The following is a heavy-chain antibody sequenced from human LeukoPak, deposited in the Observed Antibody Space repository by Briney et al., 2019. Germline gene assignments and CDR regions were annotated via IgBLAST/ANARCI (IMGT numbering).Heavy chain of an antibody. CDR3: ARARDGSAFDI. Sequence: SETLSLTCTVSGGSIGSYYWSWIRQPPGKGLEWIGYIYYSGSTNYNPSLKSRVTISVDTSKNQFSLKLSSVTAADTAVYYCARARDGSAFDIWGQGTMVTVSS. J-gene: IGHJ3*02. CDR1: GGSIGSYY. D-gene: IGHD2-2*03. CDR2: IYYSGST. V-gene: IGHV4-59*01.